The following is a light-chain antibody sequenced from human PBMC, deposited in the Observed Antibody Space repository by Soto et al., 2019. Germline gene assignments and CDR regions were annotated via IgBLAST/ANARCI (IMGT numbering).Light chain of an antibody. CDR1: QSINSW. CDR2: DAS. V-gene: IGKV1-5*01. CDR3: QQYETFSGT. Sequence: DIQMTQSPSTLSASVGDRVTITCRASQSINSWLAWYQQKPGKAPQILIYDASTLKSGVPSRFSASGSGTKFTLTIASLQPDDFATYYCQQYETFSGTFGPGTKVDIK. J-gene: IGKJ1*01.